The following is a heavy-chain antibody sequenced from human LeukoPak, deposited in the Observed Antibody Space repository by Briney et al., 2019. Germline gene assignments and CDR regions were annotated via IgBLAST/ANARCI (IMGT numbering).Heavy chain of an antibody. CDR2: ISSSSSYI. V-gene: IGHV3-21*01. CDR3: ARGAQTVAATDNWFDP. D-gene: IGHD6-13*01. J-gene: IGHJ5*02. CDR1: GFTFSSYG. Sequence: GGSLRLSCAASGFTFSSYGMHWVRQAPGKGLEWVSSISSSSSYIYYADSVKGRFTISRDNAKKSLYLQMNSLRAGDTAVYYCARGAQTVAATDNWFDPWGQGTLVTVSS.